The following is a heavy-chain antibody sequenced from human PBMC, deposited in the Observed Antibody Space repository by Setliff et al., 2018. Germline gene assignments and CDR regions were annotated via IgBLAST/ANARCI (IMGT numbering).Heavy chain of an antibody. Sequence: SVKVSCKASGGTFSSYDISWVRQAPGQGLEWMGRIIPIFGTANYAQKFQGRVTITADESTSTAYMELSSLRSEDTAVYYCARMSPWGVTPGNFDYWGQGTLVTVSS. CDR2: IIPIFGTA. D-gene: IGHD3-10*01. V-gene: IGHV1-69*13. J-gene: IGHJ4*02. CDR1: GGTFSSYD. CDR3: ARMSPWGVTPGNFDY.